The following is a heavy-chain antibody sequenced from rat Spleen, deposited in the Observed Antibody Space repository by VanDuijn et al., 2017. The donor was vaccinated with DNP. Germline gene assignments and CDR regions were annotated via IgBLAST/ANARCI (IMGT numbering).Heavy chain of an antibody. CDR3: TRSLSYTYYGYFDY. CDR2: IQSGGNT. D-gene: IGHD1-9*01. CDR1: GFSLTNYH. J-gene: IGHJ2*01. Sequence: QVQLKESGPDLVQPSQTLSLTCTVSGFSLTNYHVHWVRQPPGKGLEWMGRIQSGGNTDYNSVLKSRLSISRDTSKNQVFLKMNSLQADDTGTYYCTRSLSYTYYGYFDYWGQGVMVTVSS. V-gene: IGHV2-27*01.